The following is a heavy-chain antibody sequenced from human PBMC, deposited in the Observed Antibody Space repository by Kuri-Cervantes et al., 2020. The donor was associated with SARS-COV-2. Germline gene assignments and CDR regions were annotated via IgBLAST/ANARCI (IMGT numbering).Heavy chain of an antibody. J-gene: IGHJ5*02. CDR1: GYTLTELS. CDR3: ATLCRSCVIVGATRSPYWFDP. Sequence: ASVKVSCKVSGYTLTELSMHWVRQAPGKGLEWMGGFDPEDGETIYAQKLQGRVTMTEDTSTDTAYMELSSLRSEDTAVYYCATLCRSCVIVGATRSPYWFDPWGQGTLVTVSS. D-gene: IGHD1-26*01. V-gene: IGHV1-24*01. CDR2: FDPEDGET.